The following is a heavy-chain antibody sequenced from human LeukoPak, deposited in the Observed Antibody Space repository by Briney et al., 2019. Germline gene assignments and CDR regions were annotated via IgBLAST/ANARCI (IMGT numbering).Heavy chain of an antibody. Sequence: ASVKVSCKASGYTFTSYGISWVRQASGQGLEWMGWISAYNGNTNYAQKLQGRVTMTTDTSTSTAYMELRSLRSDDTAVYYYARPFGGYKSVSYQKNAFDIWGQGTMVTVSS. CDR2: ISAYNGNT. CDR3: ARPFGGYKSVSYQKNAFDI. V-gene: IGHV1-18*01. J-gene: IGHJ3*02. CDR1: GYTFTSYG. D-gene: IGHD5-24*01.